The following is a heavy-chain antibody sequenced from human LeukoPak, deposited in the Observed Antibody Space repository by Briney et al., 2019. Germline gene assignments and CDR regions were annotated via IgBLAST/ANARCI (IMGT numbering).Heavy chain of an antibody. CDR3: ASWETSTNY. D-gene: IGHD1-26*01. Sequence: HPGGSLRLSCAASGFTFSNYWMSWVRQAPGKGLEWVANIKHDGSDKYYLDSVKGRFTLSRDNAKNSLYLQMNSLRAEDTAVYYCASWETSTNYWGQGTLVTVSS. CDR2: IKHDGSDK. CDR1: GFTFSNYW. V-gene: IGHV3-7*01. J-gene: IGHJ4*02.